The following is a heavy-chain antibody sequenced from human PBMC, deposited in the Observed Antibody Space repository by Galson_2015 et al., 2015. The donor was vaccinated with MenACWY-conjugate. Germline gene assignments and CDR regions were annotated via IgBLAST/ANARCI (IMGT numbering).Heavy chain of an antibody. V-gene: IGHV3-23*01. CDR2: INGRDGNT. CDR1: GFTFSSYW. J-gene: IGHJ4*02. CDR3: AKMEDYGSGGSPIRYYFHY. Sequence: SLRLSCAASGFTFSSYWMSWVRQAPGKGLEWVSGINGRDGNTFYADSVKGRFTISRDNFKMTVSLQMNSLRAEDTAIYYCAKMEDYGSGGSPIRYYFHYWGQGTLVTVSS. D-gene: IGHD3-10*01.